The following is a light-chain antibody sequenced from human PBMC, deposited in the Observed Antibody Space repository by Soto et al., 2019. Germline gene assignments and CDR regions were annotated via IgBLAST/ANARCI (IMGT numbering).Light chain of an antibody. CDR1: QRVSSSY. CDR2: GAS. V-gene: IGKV3-20*01. CDR3: QQYGSSPFT. Sequence: ESVLTQSPGTLSMSPGERATLSCRASQRVSSSYSAWYQQKPGQAPRLLIYGASSRATGIPDRFSGSGSGTDLTLTISRLEPEDFAVYYCQQYGSSPFTFGPGTKVDIK. J-gene: IGKJ3*01.